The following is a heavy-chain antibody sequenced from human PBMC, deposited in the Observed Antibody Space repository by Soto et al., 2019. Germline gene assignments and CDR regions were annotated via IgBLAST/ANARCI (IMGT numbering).Heavy chain of an antibody. J-gene: IGHJ4*02. Sequence: ASVKVSCKASGYTFTSYDINWVRQATGQGLEWMGWMNPNSGNTGYAQKFQGRVTMTRNTSISTAYMELSSLRSEDTAVYYCARGAPGSRGLDYWGQGTLVTVSS. CDR2: MNPNSGNT. V-gene: IGHV1-8*01. CDR1: GYTFTSYD. D-gene: IGHD3-10*01. CDR3: ARGAPGSRGLDY.